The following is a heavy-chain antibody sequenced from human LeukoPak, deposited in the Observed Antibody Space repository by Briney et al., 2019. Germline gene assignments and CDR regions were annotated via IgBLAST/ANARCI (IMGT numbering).Heavy chain of an antibody. CDR2: TYYRSKWSN. D-gene: IGHD6-19*01. J-gene: IGHJ4*02. CDR3: ARDRGGGWYFGY. Sequence: SQTLSLICAISGDSVSNSSAAWNWIRQSPSRGLEWLGRTYYRSKWSNDYAVSVKSRITINPDTSKNQFSLQLSSVTPDDTAVYYCARDRGGGWYFGYWGQGTLVTVSS. V-gene: IGHV6-1*01. CDR1: GDSVSNSSAA.